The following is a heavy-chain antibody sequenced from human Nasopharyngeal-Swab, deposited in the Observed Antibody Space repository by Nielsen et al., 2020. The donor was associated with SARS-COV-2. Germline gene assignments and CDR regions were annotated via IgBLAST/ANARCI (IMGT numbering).Heavy chain of an antibody. J-gene: IGHJ3*02. CDR2: IKKDGSEK. CDR3: VRMGDYTWNGFDI. Sequence: WIRQPPGKGLEWVANIKKDGSEKYYVDSVKGRFTISRDNTKNSVYLQMNSLRAEDTAVYYCVRMGDYTWNGFDIWGQGTKVTVSS. D-gene: IGHD1-26*01. V-gene: IGHV3-7*01.